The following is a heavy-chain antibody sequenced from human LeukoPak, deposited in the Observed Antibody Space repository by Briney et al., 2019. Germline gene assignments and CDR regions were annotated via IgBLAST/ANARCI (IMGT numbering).Heavy chain of an antibody. V-gene: IGHV1-2*02. CDR2: INPNSGGT. D-gene: IGHD5-18*01. J-gene: IGHJ3*02. Sequence: ASVKVSCKASGYTFTGYYMHWVRQAPGQGLEWMGWINPNSGGTNYAQKFQGRVTMTRDTSISTAYMELGRLRSDDTAVYYCARARGYSYGAQDAFDIWGQGTMVTVSS. CDR3: ARARGYSYGAQDAFDI. CDR1: GYTFTGYY.